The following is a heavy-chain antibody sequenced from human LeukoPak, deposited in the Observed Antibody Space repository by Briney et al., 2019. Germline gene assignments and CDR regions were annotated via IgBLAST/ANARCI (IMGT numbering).Heavy chain of an antibody. CDR1: GYSENFYG. V-gene: IGHV1-2*02. J-gene: IGHJ6*03. Sequence: ASVKVSCKTSGYSENFYGITWVRQVAGQGLEWMGWINPKSGGTNYAQKFQGRVTMTRDTSISTAYMELSRLRSDDTAVYYCARDWSSGWYRYMDVWGKGTTVTVSS. D-gene: IGHD6-19*01. CDR2: INPKSGGT. CDR3: ARDWSSGWYRYMDV.